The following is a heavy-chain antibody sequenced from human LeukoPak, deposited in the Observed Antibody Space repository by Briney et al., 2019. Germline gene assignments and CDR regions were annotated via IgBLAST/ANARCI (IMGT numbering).Heavy chain of an antibody. CDR3: ARGPRYSSGWYRDY. D-gene: IGHD6-19*01. V-gene: IGHV4-34*01. CDR1: GGSFSGYY. CDR2: INHSGST. J-gene: IGHJ4*02. Sequence: SETLSLTCAVNGGSFSGYYWSWIRQPPGKGLEWIGEINHSGSTNYNPSLKSRVTISVDTSKNQFSLKLSSVTTADTAVYYCARGPRYSSGWYRDYWGQGTLVTVSS.